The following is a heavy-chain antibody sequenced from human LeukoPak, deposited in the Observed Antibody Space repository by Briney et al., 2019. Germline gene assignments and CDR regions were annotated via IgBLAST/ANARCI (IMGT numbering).Heavy chain of an antibody. V-gene: IGHV4-34*01. CDR2: INHSGST. CDR1: GGSFSGYY. J-gene: IGHJ4*02. CDR3: AGSGYYPLGYFDY. D-gene: IGHD3-22*01. Sequence: SETLSLTCAVYGGSFSGYYWSWIRQPPGKGLEWIGEINHSGSTNYNPSLKSRVTISVDTSKNQFSLKLSSVTAADTAVYYCAGSGYYPLGYFDYWGQGTLVTVSS.